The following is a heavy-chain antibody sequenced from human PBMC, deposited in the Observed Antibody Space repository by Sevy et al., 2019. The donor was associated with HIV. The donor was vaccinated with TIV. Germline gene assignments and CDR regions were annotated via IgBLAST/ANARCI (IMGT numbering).Heavy chain of an antibody. CDR3: VRDSVTVSGIVLYALDI. D-gene: IGHD3-3*01. CDR2: ISDDGRST. V-gene: IGHV3-74*01. Sequence: GGSLRLSCGASGFTFGSYWMHWVRQVPGKGLEWVSRISDDGRSTTYADSVRGRFTISRDNAKNTLYLQMNGLRAGDTAVYYCVRDSVTVSGIVLYALDIWGQGTMVTVSS. J-gene: IGHJ3*02. CDR1: GFTFGSYW.